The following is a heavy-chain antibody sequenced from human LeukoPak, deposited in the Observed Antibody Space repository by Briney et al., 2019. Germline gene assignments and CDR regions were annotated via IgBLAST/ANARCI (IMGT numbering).Heavy chain of an antibody. D-gene: IGHD6-6*01. CDR2: IYYSGST. CDR3: ASAWQLDN. CDR1: GGSISSYY. J-gene: IGHJ4*02. V-gene: IGHV4-59*01. Sequence: KSSETLSLTCTVSGGSISSYYWSWIRQPPGKGLEWIGYIYYSGSTNYNPSLKSRVTISVDTSKNQSSLKLSSVTASDTAVYYCASAWQLDNWGQGTLVTVSS.